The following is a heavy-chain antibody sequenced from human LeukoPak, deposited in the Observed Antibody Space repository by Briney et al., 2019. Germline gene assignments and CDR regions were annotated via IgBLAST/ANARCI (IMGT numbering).Heavy chain of an antibody. Sequence: GASVKVSCKASGYIFRSYGIFWVRQAPGQGLEWLGWISPYNANTNYAQKVQGRVTMTTDTSTSTAYMELRSLRSDDTAVYYCARDYYGSGTETEYWGQGTLVTVSS. CDR3: ARDYYGSGTETEY. CDR2: ISPYNANT. D-gene: IGHD3-10*01. V-gene: IGHV1-18*01. CDR1: GYIFRSYG. J-gene: IGHJ4*02.